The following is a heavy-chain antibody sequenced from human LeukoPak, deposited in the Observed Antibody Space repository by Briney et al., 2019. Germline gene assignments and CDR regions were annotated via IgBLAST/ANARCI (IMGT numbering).Heavy chain of an antibody. V-gene: IGHV3-21*01. J-gene: IGHJ6*02. CDR1: GFTFSSYS. CDR3: ASGYSYGSRPYGMDV. CDR2: ISSSSSYI. Sequence: PGGSLRLSCAASGFTFSSYSMNWVRQAPGKGLEWVSSISSSSSYIYYADSVKGRFTISRDNAKNSPYLQMNSLRAEDTAVYYCASGYSYGSRPYGMDVWGQGTTVTVSS. D-gene: IGHD5-18*01.